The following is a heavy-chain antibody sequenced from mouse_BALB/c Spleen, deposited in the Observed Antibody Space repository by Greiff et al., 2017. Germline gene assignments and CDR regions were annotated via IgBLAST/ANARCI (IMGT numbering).Heavy chain of an antibody. D-gene: IGHD2-3*01. Sequence: VQGVESGAELVRPGSSVKISCTASGYAFSSYWMNWVEQRPGQGLEWIGQIYPGDGDTNYNGKFKGKATLTADKSSSTAYMQLSSLTSEDSAFYYCARLDGLDYWGQGTSVTVSS. V-gene: IGHV1-80*01. CDR3: ARLDGLDY. CDR1: GYAFSSYW. CDR2: IYPGDGDT. J-gene: IGHJ4*01.